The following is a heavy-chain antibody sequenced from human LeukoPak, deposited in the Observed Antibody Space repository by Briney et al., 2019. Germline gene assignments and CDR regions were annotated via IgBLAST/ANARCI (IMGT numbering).Heavy chain of an antibody. CDR2: ISYDGSNK. CDR3: ARGEWELLGDYFDY. J-gene: IGHJ4*02. V-gene: IGHV3-30-3*01. CDR1: GFTFSTYP. D-gene: IGHD1-26*01. Sequence: PGGSLRLSCSASGFTFSTYPMHWVRQAPGKGLEWVAVISYDGSNKYYADFVKGRFTISRDNSKNTLYLQMNSLRIEDTAVYYCARGEWELLGDYFDYWGQGTLVTVSS.